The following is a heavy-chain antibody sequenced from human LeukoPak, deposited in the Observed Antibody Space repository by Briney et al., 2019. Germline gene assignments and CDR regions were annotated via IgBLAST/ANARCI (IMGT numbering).Heavy chain of an antibody. CDR3: ARDRVGATSTSLGSEY. Sequence: PGGSLRLSCAASGFTFSSYSMNWVRQAPGKGLEWASSISSSSSYIHYADPVKGRFTISRDNAKNSLYLQMNSLRAEDTAVYYCARDRVGATSTSLGSEYWGQGTLVTVSP. J-gene: IGHJ4*02. CDR1: GFTFSSYS. D-gene: IGHD1-26*01. CDR2: ISSSSSYI. V-gene: IGHV3-21*01.